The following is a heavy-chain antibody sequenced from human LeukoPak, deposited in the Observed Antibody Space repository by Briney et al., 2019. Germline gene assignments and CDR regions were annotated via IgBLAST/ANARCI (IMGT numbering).Heavy chain of an antibody. D-gene: IGHD6-13*01. CDR3: AKRSGSSWYGDFDY. Sequence: GGSLRLSCAASGFTFSSYAMSWVRQAPGKGLEWVSGISGSGGSTYYADSVKGRFTISRDNSKNTLYLQMNSLRAEDTAVYYCAKRSGSSWYGDFDYWGQGTPVTVSS. CDR1: GFTFSSYA. CDR2: ISGSGGST. V-gene: IGHV3-23*01. J-gene: IGHJ4*02.